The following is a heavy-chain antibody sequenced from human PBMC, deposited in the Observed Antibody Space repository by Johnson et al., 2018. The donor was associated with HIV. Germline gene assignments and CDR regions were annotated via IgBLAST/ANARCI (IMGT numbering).Heavy chain of an antibody. CDR3: VRDTGYCSGGRCDDAFDV. CDR2: IRYDGSNK. J-gene: IGHJ3*01. CDR1: GFTFSSYG. D-gene: IGHD2-15*01. Sequence: VQLVESGGGLVQPGGSLRLSCAASGFTFSSYGMHWVRQAPGKGLEWVAFIRYDGSNKYYADSVKGRFTISRDNSKNTLYLQMNSLRVEDTALYYCVRDTGYCSGGRCDDAFDVWGQGTVVTVSS. V-gene: IGHV3-30*02.